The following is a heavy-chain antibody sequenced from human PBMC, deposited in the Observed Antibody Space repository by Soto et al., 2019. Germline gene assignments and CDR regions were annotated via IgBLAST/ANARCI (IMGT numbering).Heavy chain of an antibody. Sequence: GSLRLSCAASGFTFSDYYMTWIRQAPGKGLEWVSHISDSATTTHYADSVKGRFTISRDNAKKSLYLQMNSLRAEDTAVYFCARDTAFVASGLFDPWGQGTLVTVSS. CDR2: ISDSATTT. J-gene: IGHJ5*02. V-gene: IGHV3-11*01. CDR1: GFTFSDYY. D-gene: IGHD3-22*01. CDR3: ARDTAFVASGLFDP.